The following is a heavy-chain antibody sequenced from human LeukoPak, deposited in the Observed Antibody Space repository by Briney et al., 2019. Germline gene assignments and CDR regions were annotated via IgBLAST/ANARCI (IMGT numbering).Heavy chain of an antibody. V-gene: IGHV1-18*01. D-gene: IGHD3-16*01. Sequence: ASVKVSCKASGDTFTNYGINWVRQAPGQRPEWMGWFSTYKGDTKYAQKLKGRLTLTADTLKTTAYMELRTLISDDTATYYCAIGQGVITWGGADVYDVWGQGTTVIVSS. CDR2: FSTYKGDT. J-gene: IGHJ3*01. CDR1: GDTFTNYG. CDR3: AIGQGVITWGGADVYDV.